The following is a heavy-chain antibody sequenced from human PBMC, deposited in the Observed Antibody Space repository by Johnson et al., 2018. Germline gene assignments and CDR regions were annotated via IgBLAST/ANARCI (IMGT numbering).Heavy chain of an antibody. J-gene: IGHJ6*03. V-gene: IGHV3-7*01. CDR1: GFTFSSYW. D-gene: IGHD2-15*01. Sequence: VQLVQSGGGVVQPGRSLRLSCAVSGFTFSSYWMSWVRQAPGKGLEWVANIKQDGSEKYYVDSVKGRFTISRDNAKNSLYLQMNSLRAEDTAVYYWACCRIHYYYMDVWGKGTTVTVSS. CDR2: IKQDGSEK. CDR3: ACCRIHYYYMDV.